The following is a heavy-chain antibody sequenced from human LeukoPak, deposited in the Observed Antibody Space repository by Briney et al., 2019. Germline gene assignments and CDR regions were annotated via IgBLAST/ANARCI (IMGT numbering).Heavy chain of an antibody. V-gene: IGHV4-4*02. CDR2: IYHSGST. Sequence: PSETLSLTCAVSGGSISSSNWWDWVRQPPGKGLEWIGEIYHSGSTNYNPSLKSRVTISVDKSKNQFSLKLSSVTAADTAVYYCARSGRGIAAALYYYYGMDVWGQGTTVTVSS. J-gene: IGHJ6*02. CDR3: ARSGRGIAAALYYYYGMDV. CDR1: GGSISSSNW. D-gene: IGHD6-13*01.